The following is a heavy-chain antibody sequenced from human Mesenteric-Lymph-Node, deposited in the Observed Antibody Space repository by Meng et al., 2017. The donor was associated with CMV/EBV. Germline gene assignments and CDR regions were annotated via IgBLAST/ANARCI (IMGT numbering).Heavy chain of an antibody. J-gene: IGHJ3*02. Sequence: GESLKISCAASGFTFTTYAMSWVRQAPGKGLEWVSVIAGSGGGTYYADSVKGRFTISRDNAKNSLYLQMNSLRAEDTAVYYCAREGPAYYDFWSGYYPDAFDIWGQGTMVTVSS. D-gene: IGHD3-3*01. V-gene: IGHV3-23*01. CDR3: AREGPAYYDFWSGYYPDAFDI. CDR2: IAGSGGGT. CDR1: GFTFTTYA.